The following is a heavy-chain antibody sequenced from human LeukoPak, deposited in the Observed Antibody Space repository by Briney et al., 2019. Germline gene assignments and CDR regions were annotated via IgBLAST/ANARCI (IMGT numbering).Heavy chain of an antibody. CDR1: GFTFSRFR. Sequence: GESLRLSCAASGFTFSRFRMSWVRQPPGKGLEWVANINQDGSEIYYVDSVKGRFTVSTDNAKNSLYPQMTSLRAEDTAVYYCARSGFGFGDLGSWFDPWGQGTLVTVSS. V-gene: IGHV3-7*01. D-gene: IGHD3-10*01. CDR3: ARSGFGFGDLGSWFDP. CDR2: INQDGSEI. J-gene: IGHJ5*02.